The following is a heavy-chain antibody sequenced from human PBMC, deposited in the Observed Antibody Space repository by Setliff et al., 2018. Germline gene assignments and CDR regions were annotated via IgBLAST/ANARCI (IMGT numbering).Heavy chain of an antibody. CDR2: IWYDGSTI. V-gene: IGHV3-33*01. J-gene: IGHJ4*02. D-gene: IGHD4-17*01. Sequence: PGGSLRLSCAASGFTFSSYGMHWVRQAPGKGLEWVAVIWYDGSTIYYADSVKGRFTISRDNAKNSLYLQMNSLRAEDTAVYYCARNDYGDYYFDYWGQGTLVTVS. CDR1: GFTFSSYG. CDR3: ARNDYGDYYFDY.